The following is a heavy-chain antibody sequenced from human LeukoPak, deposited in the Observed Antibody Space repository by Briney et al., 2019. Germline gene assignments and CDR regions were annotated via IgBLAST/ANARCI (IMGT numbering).Heavy chain of an antibody. D-gene: IGHD3-22*01. J-gene: IGHJ4*02. CDR1: GFTFSSYG. CDR3: ASHYDTSGYHYFDF. CDR2: ISYDGSNK. V-gene: IGHV3-30*03. Sequence: GGSLRLSCAASGFTFSSYGMHWVRQAPGKGLEWVAVISYDGSNKYYADSVKGRFTISRDSSKNTLYLQMNSLRAEDTAVYYCASHYDTSGYHYFDFRGQGTLVTVSS.